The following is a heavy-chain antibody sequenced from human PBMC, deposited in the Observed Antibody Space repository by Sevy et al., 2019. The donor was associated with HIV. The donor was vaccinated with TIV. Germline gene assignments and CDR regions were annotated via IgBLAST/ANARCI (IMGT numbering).Heavy chain of an antibody. CDR2: ISIAGDIV. V-gene: IGHV3-11*01. CDR1: GFTFSDYY. Sequence: GGSLRLSCAASGFTFSDYYMSWIRQAPGRGLEWIAYISIAGDIVYYADSVKGRFTISRDNAKNSLYLQLNSLRAEDTAVYYCARAAADCSGGTCCSAASNQYFQHWGQGTLVTVSS. CDR3: ARAAADCSGGTCCSAASNQYFQH. J-gene: IGHJ1*01. D-gene: IGHD2-15*01.